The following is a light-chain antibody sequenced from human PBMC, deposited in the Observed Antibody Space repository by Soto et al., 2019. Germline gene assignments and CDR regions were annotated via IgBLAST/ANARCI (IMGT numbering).Light chain of an antibody. Sequence: EIVLTQSPATLSLSPGERATRSCRASQSVSNNYLAWYQQKPGQAPRLLIYGASNRATGIPDRFSGSGSGTDFTLTISRLEPEDFAVYYCQQYGSSGTFGQGTKVDI. CDR1: QSVSNNY. CDR3: QQYGSSGT. J-gene: IGKJ1*01. V-gene: IGKV3-20*01. CDR2: GAS.